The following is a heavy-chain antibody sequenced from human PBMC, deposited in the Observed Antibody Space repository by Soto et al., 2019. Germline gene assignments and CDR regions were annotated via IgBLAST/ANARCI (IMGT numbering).Heavy chain of an antibody. CDR3: AREVVVVVAASRGNWFDP. J-gene: IGHJ5*02. CDR1: GYTFTGYY. Sequence: ASVKVSCKASGYTFTGYYMHWVRQAPGQGLEWMGWINPNSGGTNYAQKFQGRVTMTRGTSISTAYMELSRLRSDDTAVYYCAREVVVVVAASRGNWFDPWGQGTLVTVSS. CDR2: INPNSGGT. V-gene: IGHV1-2*02. D-gene: IGHD2-15*01.